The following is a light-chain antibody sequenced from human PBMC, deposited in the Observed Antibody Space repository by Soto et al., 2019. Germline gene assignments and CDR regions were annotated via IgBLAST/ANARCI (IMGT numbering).Light chain of an antibody. CDR2: EVT. J-gene: IGLJ1*01. V-gene: IGLV2-8*01. CDR3: CSHAGSKNYYL. Sequence: QSVLTQPPSASGSPGQSVTISCTGSSSDIDGYDFVSWYQQHPGKVPKLLIYEVTKRPSGVPDRFSGSKSGNTASLTVSGLQADDEADYYCCSHAGSKNYYLFGPGTKVTVL. CDR1: SSDIDGYDF.